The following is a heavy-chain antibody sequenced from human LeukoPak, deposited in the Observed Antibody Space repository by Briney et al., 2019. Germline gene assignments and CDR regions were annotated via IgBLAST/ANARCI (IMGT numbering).Heavy chain of an antibody. Sequence: SETLSLTCTVSGGSISSSSYYWGWIRQPPGKGLEWIGSIYYSGSTYYNPSLKSRVTISVDTSKNQFSLKLSSVTAADTAVYYCARPHNYGDYEYYFDYWGQGTLVTVSS. D-gene: IGHD4-17*01. CDR2: IYYSGST. CDR1: GGSISSSSYY. V-gene: IGHV4-39*01. CDR3: ARPHNYGDYEYYFDY. J-gene: IGHJ4*02.